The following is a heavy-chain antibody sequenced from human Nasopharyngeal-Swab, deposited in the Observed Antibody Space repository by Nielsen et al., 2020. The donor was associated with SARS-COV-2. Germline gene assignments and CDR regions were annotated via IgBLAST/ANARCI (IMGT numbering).Heavy chain of an antibody. V-gene: IGHV1-18*01. CDR1: GYTFTSYG. J-gene: IGHJ4*02. CDR2: ISAYNGNT. CDR3: ARSIAAAGKGGSFDY. Sequence: ASVKVSCKASGYTFTSYGISWVRQAPGQGLEWMGWISAYNGNTNYAQKLQGRVTMTTDTSTSTVYMELSSLRSEDTAVYYCARSIAAAGKGGSFDYWGQGTLVTVSS. D-gene: IGHD6-13*01.